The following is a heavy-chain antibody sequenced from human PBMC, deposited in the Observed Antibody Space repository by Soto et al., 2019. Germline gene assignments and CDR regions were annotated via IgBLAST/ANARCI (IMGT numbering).Heavy chain of an antibody. D-gene: IGHD6-13*01. CDR2: IIWNGGGT. Sequence: ALTRMRAAAGFAVWGFLLERGRQAPGKGLEWGSGIIWNGGGTHYADSVKGRFTISRDNAKNSLYLQMNRLRAEDTALYFCARGIAAAVTTQQFSYYALAVSGQGT. CDR1: GFAVWGFL. V-gene: IGHV3-20*04. J-gene: IGHJ6*02. CDR3: ARGIAAAVTTQQFSYYALAV.